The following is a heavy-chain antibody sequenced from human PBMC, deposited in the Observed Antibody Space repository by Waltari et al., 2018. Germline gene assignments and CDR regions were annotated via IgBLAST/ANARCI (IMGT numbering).Heavy chain of an antibody. CDR2: IWYDGSNK. CDR3: ARVSSGWSGYYFDY. Sequence: QVQLVESGGGVVQPGRSLRLSCAASGFTFSSYGMHWVRQAPGKGLEWVAGIWYDGSNKYYADSVKGRFTISRDKSKNTLYLQMNSLRAEDTAVYYCARVSSGWSGYYFDYWGQGTLVTVSS. D-gene: IGHD6-19*01. J-gene: IGHJ4*02. CDR1: GFTFSSYG. V-gene: IGHV3-33*01.